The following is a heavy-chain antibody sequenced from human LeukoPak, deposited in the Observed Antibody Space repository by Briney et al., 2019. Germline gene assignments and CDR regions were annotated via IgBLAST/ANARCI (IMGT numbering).Heavy chain of an antibody. Sequence: GGSLRLSCAASGFTFSSYGMNWVRQAPGKGLEWVSTISGSGAKTYYADFVKGRFTISRDNAKNSLYLQMNSLRAEDTAVYYCEIYDVYSNSFDYWGQGTLVTVSS. CDR3: EIYDVYSNSFDY. CDR1: GFTFSSYG. J-gene: IGHJ4*02. CDR2: ISGSGAKT. V-gene: IGHV3-21*01. D-gene: IGHD5/OR15-5a*01.